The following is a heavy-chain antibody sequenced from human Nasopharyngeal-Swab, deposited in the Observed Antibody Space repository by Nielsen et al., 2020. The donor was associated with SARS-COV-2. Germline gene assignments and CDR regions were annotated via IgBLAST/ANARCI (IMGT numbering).Heavy chain of an antibody. D-gene: IGHD5-24*01. J-gene: IGHJ6*02. CDR2: ISYDGSNK. Sequence: GGSLRLSCAASGFTFSSYAMHWVRQAPGKGLEWVAVISYDGSNKYYADSVKGRFTISRDNSKNTLYLQMNSLRAEDTAVYYCARGETRRDGYKNLHYYYYGMDVWGQGTTVTVSS. CDR3: ARGETRRDGYKNLHYYYYGMDV. V-gene: IGHV3-30*04. CDR1: GFTFSSYA.